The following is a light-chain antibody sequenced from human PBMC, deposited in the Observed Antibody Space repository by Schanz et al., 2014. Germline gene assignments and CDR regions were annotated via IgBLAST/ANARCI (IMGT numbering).Light chain of an antibody. J-gene: IGLJ3*02. V-gene: IGLV2-14*03. CDR3: QSYDSSLSASGWV. CDR2: DVS. CDR1: SSDVGAYNY. Sequence: QSALTQPASVSGSPGQSITISCTGTSSDVGAYNYVSWYQQHPGKAPKLMIYDVSKRPSGVSDRFSGSKSGNTASLAITGLQAEDEADYYCQSYDSSLSASGWVFGGGTKLTVL.